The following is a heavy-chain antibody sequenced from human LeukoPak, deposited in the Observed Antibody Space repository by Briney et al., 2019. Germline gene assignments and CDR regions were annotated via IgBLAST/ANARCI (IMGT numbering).Heavy chain of an antibody. CDR1: GFTFSTYG. Sequence: GGSLRLSCAASGFTFSTYGMSWVRQAPGKGLEWVSAISGSGGSTFYADSVKGRFTISRDNSKNTLYLQMNSLRAEDTAVYYCARYGSGSEYYYYYMDVWGKGTTVTISS. CDR3: ARYGSGSEYYYYYMDV. D-gene: IGHD3-10*01. CDR2: ISGSGGST. V-gene: IGHV3-23*01. J-gene: IGHJ6*03.